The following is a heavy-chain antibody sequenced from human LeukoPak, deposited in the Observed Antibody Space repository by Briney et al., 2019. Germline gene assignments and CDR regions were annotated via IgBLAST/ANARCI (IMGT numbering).Heavy chain of an antibody. CDR2: IYPGDSDT. V-gene: IGHV5-51*01. CDR1: GYSFTSYW. Sequence: GESLKISCKGSGYSFTSYWIGWVRQMPGKGLEWMGNIYPGDSDTRYSPSFQGQVNISADQSLSTAYLQWSSLKAWDTAMYYCARAREYYYDSSGPRGWFDTWGQGTLVTVSS. D-gene: IGHD3-22*01. J-gene: IGHJ5*02. CDR3: ARAREYYYDSSGPRGWFDT.